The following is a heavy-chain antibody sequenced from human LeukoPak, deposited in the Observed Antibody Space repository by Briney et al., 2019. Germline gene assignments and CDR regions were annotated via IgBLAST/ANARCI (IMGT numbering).Heavy chain of an antibody. Sequence: ASVKVSCKASGGTFSSYAISWVRQAPGQGLEWMGGIIPIFGIANYAQKFQGRVTITADESTSTAYMELSSLRSEDTAVYYCARAVEGYSSSQEDYWGQGTLVTVSS. CDR2: IIPIFGIA. J-gene: IGHJ4*02. CDR1: GGTFSSYA. V-gene: IGHV1-69*13. D-gene: IGHD6-13*01. CDR3: ARAVEGYSSSQEDY.